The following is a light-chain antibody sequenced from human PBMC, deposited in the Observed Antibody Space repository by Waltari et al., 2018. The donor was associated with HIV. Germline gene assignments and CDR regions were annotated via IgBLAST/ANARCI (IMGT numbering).Light chain of an antibody. CDR3: SSYTSSSTSYV. CDR1: SSDVGGYNY. CDR2: DVS. V-gene: IGLV2-14*01. J-gene: IGLJ1*01. Sequence: QSALTQPASVSGSPGQSITISCTGTSSDVGGYNYVPWYQQHPGKAPILMIYDVSNRPSGFSIGYSGSKSGNTASLTISGLKAEEDADYYCSSYTSSSTSYVFGTVTKVTVL.